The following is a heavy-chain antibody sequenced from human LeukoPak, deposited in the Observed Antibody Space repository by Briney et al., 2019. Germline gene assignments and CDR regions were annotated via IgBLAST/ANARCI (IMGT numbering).Heavy chain of an antibody. J-gene: IGHJ4*02. CDR2: ISGSGGST. D-gene: IGHD4-17*01. CDR3: AKAATVTLRPSPDY. Sequence: GGSLRLSCAASGFTFSSYAMSWVRQAPGKGLEWVSAISGSGGSTYYADSVKGRFTISRGNSKNTLYLQMNSLRAEDTAVYYCAKAATVTLRPSPDYWGQGTLVTVSS. CDR1: GFTFSSYA. V-gene: IGHV3-23*01.